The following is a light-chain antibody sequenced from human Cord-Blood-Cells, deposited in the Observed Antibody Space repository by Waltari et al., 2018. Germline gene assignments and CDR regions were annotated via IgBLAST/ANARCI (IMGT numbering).Light chain of an antibody. J-gene: IGKJ2*01. Sequence: DIQMTQSPSTLSASVVDRVTITCRASQSISSWLAWYQQKPGKAPKLPIYKASSLESGVPSRFSGSGSGTEFTLTISSLQPDDFATYYCQQYNSYPYTFGQGTKLEIK. CDR3: QQYNSYPYT. CDR2: KAS. V-gene: IGKV1-5*03. CDR1: QSISSW.